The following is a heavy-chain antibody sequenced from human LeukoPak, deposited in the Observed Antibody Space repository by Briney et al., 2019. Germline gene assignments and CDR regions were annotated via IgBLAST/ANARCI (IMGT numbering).Heavy chain of an antibody. CDR2: INPNSGGT. V-gene: IGHV1-2*06. D-gene: IGHD3-10*01. J-gene: IGHJ5*02. CDR3: AQDFGFGELESQNWFDP. CDR1: GYTFTGYY. Sequence: ASVKVSCKASGYTFTGYYMHWVRQAPGQGLEWMGRINPNSGGTNYAQKFQGRVTMTRDTSISTAYMELSRLRSDDTAVYYCAQDFGFGELESQNWFDPWGQGTLVTVSS.